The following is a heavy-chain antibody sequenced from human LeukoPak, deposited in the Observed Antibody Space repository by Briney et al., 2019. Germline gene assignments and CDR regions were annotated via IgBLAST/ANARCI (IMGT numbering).Heavy chain of an antibody. D-gene: IGHD3-22*01. V-gene: IGHV4-34*01. CDR2: INHSGST. CDR3: ARHTNYYDSSGYYPFDY. CDR1: GGSFSGYY. Sequence: SETLSLTCAVYGGSFSGYYWSWIRQPPGKGLEWIGEINHSGSTNYNPSLKSRVTISVDTSKSQFSLKLSSVTAADTAVYYCARHTNYYDSSGYYPFDYWGQGTLVTVSS. J-gene: IGHJ4*02.